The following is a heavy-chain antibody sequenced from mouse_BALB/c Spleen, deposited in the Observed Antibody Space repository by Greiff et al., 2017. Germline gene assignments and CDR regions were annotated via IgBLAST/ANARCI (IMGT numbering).Heavy chain of an antibody. CDR3: TRYDYGYEGAWFAY. Sequence: QVQLKQPGAELVMPGASVKMSCKASGYTFTSYWINWVKQRPGQGLEWIGNIYPSDSYTNYNQKFKDKATLTVDKSSSTAYMQLSSPTSEDSAVYYCTRYDYGYEGAWFAYWGQGTLVTVSA. J-gene: IGHJ3*01. CDR1: GYTFTSYW. V-gene: IGHV1-69*01. CDR2: IYPSDSYT. D-gene: IGHD2-2*01.